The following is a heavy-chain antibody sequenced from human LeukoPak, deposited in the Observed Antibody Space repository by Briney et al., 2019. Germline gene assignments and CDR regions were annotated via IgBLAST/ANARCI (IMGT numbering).Heavy chain of an antibody. CDR2: ISSSSSTI. J-gene: IGHJ5*02. Sequence: GGSLRLSCSAFGFTFSNAWMSWVRQAPGKGLEWGSYISSSSSTIYYADSVKGRFTISRDNAKNSLYLQMNSLRAEDTAVYYCARDAGGIAYRGGWFDPWGQGTLVTVSS. CDR3: ARDAGGIAYRGGWFDP. CDR1: GFTFSNAW. D-gene: IGHD6-13*01. V-gene: IGHV3-48*04.